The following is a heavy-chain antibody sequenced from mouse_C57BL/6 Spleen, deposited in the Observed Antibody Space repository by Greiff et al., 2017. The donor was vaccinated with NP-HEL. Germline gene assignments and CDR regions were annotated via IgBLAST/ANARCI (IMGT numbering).Heavy chain of an antibody. Sequence: EVQLQQSGAELVRPGASVKLSCTASGFNIKDDYMHWVKQRPEQGLEWIGWIDPENGDTEYASKFQGKATITADTSSNTAYLQLSSLTSEDTAVYYCTSDSSAWFAYWGQGTLVTVSA. V-gene: IGHV14-4*01. D-gene: IGHD3-2*01. CDR3: TSDSSAWFAY. CDR1: GFNIKDDY. CDR2: IDPENGDT. J-gene: IGHJ3*01.